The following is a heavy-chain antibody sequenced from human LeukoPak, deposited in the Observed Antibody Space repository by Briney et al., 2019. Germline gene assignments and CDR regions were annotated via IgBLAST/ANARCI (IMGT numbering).Heavy chain of an antibody. D-gene: IGHD5-18*01. V-gene: IGHV1-46*01. CDR1: GYTFTSYY. CDR2: INPSDGST. CDR3: ARGDYSYGFDLASELGY. Sequence: ASVKVSCKASGYTFTSYYMHWVRQAPGQGLEWMGIINPSDGSTSYAQKFQGRVTMTRDMSTTTVYMELISLRSEDTAVYYCARGDYSYGFDLASELGYWGQGTLVTVSS. J-gene: IGHJ4*02.